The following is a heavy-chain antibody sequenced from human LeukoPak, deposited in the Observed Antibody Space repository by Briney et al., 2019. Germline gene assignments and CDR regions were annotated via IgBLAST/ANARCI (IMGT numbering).Heavy chain of an antibody. Sequence: ASVKVSCKASGYTFTSYDINWVRQATGQGLEWMGWMNPNSGNTGYAQKFQGRVTMTRNTSISTAYMELSSLRSEDTAVYYCASFMGRDGEQSTWGYYYMDVWGKGTTVTVSS. D-gene: IGHD5-24*01. CDR1: GYTFTSYD. CDR3: ASFMGRDGEQSTWGYYYMDV. J-gene: IGHJ6*03. CDR2: MNPNSGNT. V-gene: IGHV1-8*01.